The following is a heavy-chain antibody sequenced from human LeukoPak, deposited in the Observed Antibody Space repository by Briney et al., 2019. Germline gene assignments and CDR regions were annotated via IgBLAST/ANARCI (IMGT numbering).Heavy chain of an antibody. CDR2: ISGSGYTT. Sequence: GGSLRLTCAPSGFSFSTYAMNWVRQGPGKGLEWVATISGSGYTTYYADSVEGRFTISRDNSKNTLFLQMDSLRAEDTAVFFCARYCSSSTCQGSSYYFGMDVWGQGTTVTVSS. CDR3: ARYCSSSTCQGSSYYFGMDV. V-gene: IGHV3-23*01. J-gene: IGHJ6*02. CDR1: GFSFSTYA. D-gene: IGHD2-2*01.